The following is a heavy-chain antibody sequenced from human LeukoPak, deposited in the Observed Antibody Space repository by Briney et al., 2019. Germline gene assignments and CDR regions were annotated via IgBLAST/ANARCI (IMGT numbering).Heavy chain of an antibody. D-gene: IGHD1-26*01. CDR1: GFTFSSYS. V-gene: IGHV3-43*01. Sequence: GGSLRLSCAASGFTFSSYSMNWVRQAPGKGLEWISLITWDGGNANYADSVKGRFTLSRDNSKNVLYLQMSSLTTEDTALYYCARDASVGATWGVTGFAIWGQGTKVTVSS. CDR3: ARDASVGATWGVTGFAI. CDR2: ITWDGGNA. J-gene: IGHJ3*02.